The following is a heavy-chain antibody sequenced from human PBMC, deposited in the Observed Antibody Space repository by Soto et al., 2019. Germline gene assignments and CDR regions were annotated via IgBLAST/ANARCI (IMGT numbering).Heavy chain of an antibody. V-gene: IGHV1-18*01. J-gene: IGHJ4*02. CDR2: ISAYNGNT. D-gene: IGHD3-9*01. CDR1: GYTFTSYG. Sequence: ASVKVSCKASGYTFTSYGISWVRQAPGQGLEWMGWISAYNGNTNYAQKLQGRVTMTTDTSTSTAYMELRSQRSDDTAVYYCARHFPYYDILTGYSQDSGYFDYWGQGTLVTVSS. CDR3: ARHFPYYDILTGYSQDSGYFDY.